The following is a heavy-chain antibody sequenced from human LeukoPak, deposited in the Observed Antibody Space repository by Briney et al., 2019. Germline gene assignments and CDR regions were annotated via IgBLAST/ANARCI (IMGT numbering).Heavy chain of an antibody. CDR2: IYYSGST. CDR1: GGSISSGSYY. V-gene: IGHV4-61*01. Sequence: PSQTLSLTCTVSGGSISSGSYYWSWIRQPPGKGLEWIGYIYYSGSTNYNPSLKSRVTISVDTSKNQFSLKLSSVTAADTAVYYCARTESGSYYTIDYWGQRTLVTVSS. D-gene: IGHD3-10*01. CDR3: ARTESGSYYTIDY. J-gene: IGHJ4*02.